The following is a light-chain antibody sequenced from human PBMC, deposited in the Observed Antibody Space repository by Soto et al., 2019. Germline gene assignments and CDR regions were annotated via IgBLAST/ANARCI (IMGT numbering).Light chain of an antibody. J-gene: IGKJ1*01. Sequence: DIQITQSPSTLSASVGDRVTITCRASQSISTWLAWYQQKPGKAPKLLIYKASTLQSGVPSRFSGSGSGTVFTLTISSLQPDDFATYYCQQYHSPVTFGQGTKVDIK. V-gene: IGKV1-5*03. CDR1: QSISTW. CDR2: KAS. CDR3: QQYHSPVT.